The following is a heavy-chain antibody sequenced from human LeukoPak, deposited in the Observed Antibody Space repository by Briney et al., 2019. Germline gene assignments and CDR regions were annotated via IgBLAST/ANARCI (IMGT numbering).Heavy chain of an antibody. CDR3: ATTMGYLQYCSGGSCYSMLD. Sequence: ASVKVSCKASGGTFSSYAISWVRQAPGQGLEWMGGIIPISGTANYAQEFQGRVTITADESTTTAYMELSSLKSEGTAVYYCATTMGYLQYCSGGSCYSMLDWGQGTLVTVSS. V-gene: IGHV1-69*13. J-gene: IGHJ4*02. D-gene: IGHD2-15*01. CDR1: GGTFSSYA. CDR2: IIPISGTA.